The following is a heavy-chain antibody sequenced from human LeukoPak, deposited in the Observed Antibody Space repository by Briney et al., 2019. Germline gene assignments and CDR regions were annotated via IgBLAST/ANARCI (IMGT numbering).Heavy chain of an antibody. V-gene: IGHV4-39*01. J-gene: IGHJ6*03. D-gene: IGHD6-13*01. CDR3: ATYSSSWSTRLYYYYMDV. CDR1: GGSISSSSYY. Sequence: SETLSLTCTVSGGSISSSSYYWGWIRQPPGKGLEWIGSIYYSGSTYYNPSLKSRVTISVDTSKNQFSLKLSSVTAADTAVYYCATYSSSWSTRLYYYYMDVWGKGTTVTVSS. CDR2: IYYSGST.